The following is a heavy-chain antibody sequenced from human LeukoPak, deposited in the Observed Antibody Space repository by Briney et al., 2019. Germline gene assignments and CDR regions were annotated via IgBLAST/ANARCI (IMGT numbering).Heavy chain of an antibody. J-gene: IGHJ5*02. CDR1: GYTFTSYA. CDR2: IIPIFGTA. Sequence: SVKVSCKASGYTFTSYAISWVRQAPGQGLEWMGGIIPIFGTANYAQKFQGRVTITADESTSTAYMELSSLRSEDTAVYYCAREGGSRAAAAGMHWFDPWGQGTLVTVSS. CDR3: AREGGSRAAAAGMHWFDP. D-gene: IGHD6-13*01. V-gene: IGHV1-69*13.